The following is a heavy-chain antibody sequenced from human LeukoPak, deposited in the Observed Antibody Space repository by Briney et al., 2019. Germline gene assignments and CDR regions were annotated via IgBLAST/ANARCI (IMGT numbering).Heavy chain of an antibody. CDR2: IYYSGST. J-gene: IGHJ3*02. V-gene: IGHV4-59*01. CDR3: ARGGSSGWNDAFDI. D-gene: IGHD6-19*01. Sequence: SETLSLTCTVSGGSISSYYWSWIRQPPGKGLEWIGYIYYSGSTNYNPSLKSRVTISVDTSKNQFSLRLSSVTAADTAVYYCARGGSSGWNDAFDIWGQGTMVIVSS. CDR1: GGSISSYY.